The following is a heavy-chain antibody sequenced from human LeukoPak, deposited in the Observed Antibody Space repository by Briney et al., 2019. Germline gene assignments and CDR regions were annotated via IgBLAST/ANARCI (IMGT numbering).Heavy chain of an antibody. D-gene: IGHD6-13*01. CDR3: ARAGYSSSWYGGGYYYGMDV. V-gene: IGHV1-18*04. CDR2: ISAYNGNT. J-gene: IGHJ6*02. Sequence: ASVKVSCTASGNTFTGYYMHWVRQAPGQGLEWMGWISAYNGNTNYAQKLQGRVTMTTDTSTSTAYMELRSLRSDDTAVYYCARAGYSSSWYGGGYYYGMDVWGQGTTVTVSS. CDR1: GNTFTGYY.